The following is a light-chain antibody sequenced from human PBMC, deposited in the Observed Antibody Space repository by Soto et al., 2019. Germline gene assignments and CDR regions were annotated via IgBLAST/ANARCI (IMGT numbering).Light chain of an antibody. Sequence: DIVMTQSPDSLAVSLGERATINCKSSQSVLYSSNNKNHLAWYQQKPGQHPKLLIYWASTRESGVPDRFSGSGSGTEFTLTISSLQTEDVAVYYCQQYYSTPWTFGQGTRLEIK. V-gene: IGKV4-1*01. CDR3: QQYYSTPWT. J-gene: IGKJ1*01. CDR2: WAS. CDR1: QSVLYSSNNKNH.